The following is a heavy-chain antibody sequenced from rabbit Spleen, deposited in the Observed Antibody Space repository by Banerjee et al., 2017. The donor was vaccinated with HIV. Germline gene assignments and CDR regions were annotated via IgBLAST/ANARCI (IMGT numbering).Heavy chain of an antibody. CDR3: ARDLVGVIGWNFYL. D-gene: IGHD1-1*01. V-gene: IGHV1S45*01. CDR1: GFSFGDRDV. Sequence: QEQLVESGGGLVKPGASLTLICTASGFSFGDRDVMCWVRQAPGKGLEWIACINAATGKPVYATWAKGRFTISRTSSTTVTLRMTSLTAADRATYFCARDLVGVIGWNFYLWGPGTLVTVS. CDR2: INAATGKP. J-gene: IGHJ4*01.